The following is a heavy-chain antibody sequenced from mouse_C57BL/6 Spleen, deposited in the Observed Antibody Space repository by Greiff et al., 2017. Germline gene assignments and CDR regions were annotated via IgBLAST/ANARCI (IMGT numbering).Heavy chain of an antibody. V-gene: IGHV1-15*01. CDR2: IDPETGGT. J-gene: IGHJ4*01. CDR1: GYTFTDYE. D-gene: IGHD1-1*01. Sequence: QVQLQQSGAELVRPGASVTLSCKASGYTFTDYEMHWVKQTPVHGLEWIGAIDPETGGTDYNQKFKGKAILTADKSSSTAYMELRSLTSEDSAVYYCTRRGTTVVGYAMDYWGQGTSVTVSS. CDR3: TRRGTTVVGYAMDY.